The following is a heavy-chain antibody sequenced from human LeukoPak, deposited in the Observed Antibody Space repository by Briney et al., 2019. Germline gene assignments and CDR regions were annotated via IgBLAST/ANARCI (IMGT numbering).Heavy chain of an antibody. CDR3: ARVPAAFTNWFDP. CDR1: GGSISSNY. D-gene: IGHD2-2*01. Sequence: SETLSLTCTVSGGSISSNYWSWIRQPPGKGLEWITYSSYTGSTNYNPSLKSRVTISVDKSKSQFSLKLSSVTAADTAVYYCARVPAAFTNWFDPWGQGTLVTVSS. V-gene: IGHV4-59*12. CDR2: SSYTGST. J-gene: IGHJ5*02.